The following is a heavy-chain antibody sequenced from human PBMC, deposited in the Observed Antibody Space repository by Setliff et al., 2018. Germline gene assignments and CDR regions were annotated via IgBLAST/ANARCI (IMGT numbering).Heavy chain of an antibody. CDR2: VHASGSP. V-gene: IGHV4-61*02. J-gene: IGHJ4*02. D-gene: IGHD3-9*01. CDR1: GGSIRSGSFY. Sequence: PSETLSLTCTVSGGSIRSGSFYWSWIRQSAEKGLEWIGRVHASGSPNYNPSFMGRVTISLDTSTNQFSLNLNSVTAADTAVYYCAKERYFDWFFENWGQGTLVTVSS. CDR3: AKERYFDWFFEN.